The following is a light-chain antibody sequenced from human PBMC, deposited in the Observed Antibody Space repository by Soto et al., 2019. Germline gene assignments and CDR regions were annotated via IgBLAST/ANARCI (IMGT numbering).Light chain of an antibody. J-gene: IGKJ1*01. Sequence: SQLTHSPSSLSAAVGDRVTITCRASQGVRSYLAWFQQRPGKAPKLLIFGASTLQNGVPTRFSGGGFGTGLTLTITTLQPEDFATDDCHQVYTNTRAFGQWTKVAIK. CDR1: QGVRSY. CDR2: GAS. CDR3: HQVYTNTRA. V-gene: IGKV1-9*01.